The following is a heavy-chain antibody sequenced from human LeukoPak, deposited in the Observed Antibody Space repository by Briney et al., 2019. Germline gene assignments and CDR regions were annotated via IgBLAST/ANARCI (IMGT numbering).Heavy chain of an antibody. CDR1: GDSVSTNSVA. Sequence: SQTLSLTCAISGDSVSTNSVAWNWIRQSPSRGLEWLGRTYYRSKWNKDYAVSVRSRIAINPDTSKNQFSLQLNSVTPDDTALYFCARGRYSGFDLWGQGTMVTVSS. V-gene: IGHV6-1*01. CDR3: ARGRYSGFDL. D-gene: IGHD2-15*01. J-gene: IGHJ3*01. CDR2: TYYRSKWNK.